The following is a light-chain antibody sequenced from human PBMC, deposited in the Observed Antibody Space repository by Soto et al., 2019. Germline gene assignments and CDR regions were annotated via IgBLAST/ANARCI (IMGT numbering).Light chain of an antibody. V-gene: IGKV3-15*01. CDR2: GAS. J-gene: IGKJ4*01. Sequence: IVMTQSPATLSVSPGERATLSCRASQSVGSNLAWYRQKPGQAPRLLIFGASSRAPGIPARFSGSGSGTEFTLTISSLQSEDFAFYYCQQNNNWSCELTFGGGTKVEI. CDR1: QSVGSN. CDR3: QQNNNWSCELT.